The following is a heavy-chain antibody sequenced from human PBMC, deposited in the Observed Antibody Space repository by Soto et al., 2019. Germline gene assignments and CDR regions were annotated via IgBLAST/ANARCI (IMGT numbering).Heavy chain of an antibody. CDR3: ARPDYGDYGAFDY. V-gene: IGHV1-2*02. D-gene: IGHD4-17*01. CDR1: GGTFSSYG. J-gene: IGHJ4*02. CDR2: INPNSGGT. Sequence: QVQLVQSGAEVKKPGSSVKVSCKASGGTFSSYGISWVRQAPGQGLEWMGGINPNSGGTNYAQKFQGRVTMTRDTSISTAYMELSRLRSDDTAVYYCARPDYGDYGAFDYWGQGTLVTVSS.